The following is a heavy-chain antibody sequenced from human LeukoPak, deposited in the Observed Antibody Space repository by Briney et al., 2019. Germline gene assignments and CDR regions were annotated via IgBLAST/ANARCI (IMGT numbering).Heavy chain of an antibody. CDR2: ISASGAGT. J-gene: IGHJ4*02. CDR3: AKGGEYQFDY. V-gene: IGHV3-23*01. Sequence: PGGSLRLSCAASGFTFSAYAMSWVRQAPGKGLEWVSAISASGAGTYYADSVKGRFTISRDNSKNTLYLQMNSLRAEDTAVYYCAKGGEYQFDYWGQGTVVTVSS. CDR1: GFTFSAYA. D-gene: IGHD2/OR15-2a*01.